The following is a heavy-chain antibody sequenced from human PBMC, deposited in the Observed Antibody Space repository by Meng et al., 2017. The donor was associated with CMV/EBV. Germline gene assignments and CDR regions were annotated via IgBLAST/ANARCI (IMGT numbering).Heavy chain of an antibody. CDR2: ISSSGSTI. CDR1: GFTFSSYE. V-gene: IGHV3-48*03. Sequence: SCAASGFTFSSYEMNWVRRAPGKGLEWVSYISSSGSTIYYADYVKGRFTISRDNAKNSLYLQKNILRAEDTAVYYCARGGGYYYDSSGYWAIDYWGQGTLVTVSS. CDR3: ARGGGYYYDSSGYWAIDY. D-gene: IGHD3-22*01. J-gene: IGHJ4*02.